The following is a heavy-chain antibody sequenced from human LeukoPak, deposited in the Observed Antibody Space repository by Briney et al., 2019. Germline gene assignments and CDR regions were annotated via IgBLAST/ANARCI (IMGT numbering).Heavy chain of an antibody. J-gene: IGHJ4*02. CDR3: ARGGGLGY. Sequence: GGSLSLSCAVSGFTLSSYEMNWLRQAPGKGLEWVSKISSSGSAIYYADSVKGRFTISRDNAKSTLYLQMNSLRVEDTAVYYCARGGGLGYWGQGTLVTVSS. CDR1: GFTLSSYE. CDR2: ISSSGSAI. V-gene: IGHV3-48*03.